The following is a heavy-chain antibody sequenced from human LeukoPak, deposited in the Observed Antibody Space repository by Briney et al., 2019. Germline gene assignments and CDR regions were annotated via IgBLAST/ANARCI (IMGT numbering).Heavy chain of an antibody. CDR2: IYSGGTT. D-gene: IGHD3-10*01. CDR1: GFTVSSIY. J-gene: IGHJ4*02. CDR3: ARHLYYGSGSYYFDY. Sequence: GGSLRLSCAASGFTVSSIYMSWVRQAPGKGREWVSVIYSGGTTYYADSVKGRFTISRDNSKNTLYLQMNSLMAEDTALYYCARHLYYGSGSYYFDYWGQGTLVTVSS. V-gene: IGHV3-66*04.